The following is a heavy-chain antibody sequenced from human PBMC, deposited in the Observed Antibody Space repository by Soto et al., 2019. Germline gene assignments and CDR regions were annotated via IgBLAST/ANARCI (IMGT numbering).Heavy chain of an antibody. Sequence: GGSLRLSCAASGFTFSSYEMKWVRQSPGKGLEWVSYISSSGSTIYYADSVKGRFTISRDNAKNSLYLQMNSLRAEDTAVYYCARDRLYDSSGYSMRAFDIWGQGTMVTVSS. CDR2: ISSSGSTI. J-gene: IGHJ3*02. CDR3: ARDRLYDSSGYSMRAFDI. V-gene: IGHV3-48*03. D-gene: IGHD3-22*01. CDR1: GFTFSSYE.